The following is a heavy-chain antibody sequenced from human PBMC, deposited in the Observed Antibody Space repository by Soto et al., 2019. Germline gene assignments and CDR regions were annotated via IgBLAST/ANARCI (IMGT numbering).Heavy chain of an antibody. V-gene: IGHV3-23*01. CDR2: ISDSGGFT. CDR3: AKRPLNWGKWYFDL. Sequence: EVQLLESGGGLVQPGGSLRLSCAASGFTFSSYAITWVRQAPGKGLEWVSIISDSGGFTYYADSVKGWFTISRDNSINTLYLQMNSLRAEDTAVYYCAKRPLNWGKWYFDLWGRGTLVTVSS. D-gene: IGHD7-27*01. J-gene: IGHJ2*01. CDR1: GFTFSSYA.